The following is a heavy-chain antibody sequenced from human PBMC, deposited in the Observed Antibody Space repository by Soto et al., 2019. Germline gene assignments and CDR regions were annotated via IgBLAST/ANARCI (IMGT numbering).Heavy chain of an antibody. D-gene: IGHD6-13*01. CDR3: ARDSSSWSLDY. CDR2: ISSSNSTI. V-gene: IGHV3-48*01. CDR1: GFTFSSYS. Sequence: PGGSLRLSCAASGFTFSSYSMNWVRQAPGKGLEWVSYISSSNSTIYYADSVKGRFTISRDNAKNLLYLQMNSLRAEDTAVYYCARDSSSWSLDYWGQGTLVTVSS. J-gene: IGHJ4*02.